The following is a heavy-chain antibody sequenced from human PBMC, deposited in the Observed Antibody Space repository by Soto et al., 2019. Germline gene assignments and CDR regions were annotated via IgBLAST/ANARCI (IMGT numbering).Heavy chain of an antibody. D-gene: IGHD3-22*01. Sequence: ASVKVSCKASGYTFTSYYMNWVRQAPGQGLEWLGIINPSGGYTTYAQRFLGRVTMTSDTSTSTVHMELGSLTAADSAVYYCARHAAAHSSGYPKYYFEYWGQGALVTVSS. J-gene: IGHJ4*02. CDR2: INPSGGYT. CDR3: ARHAAAHSSGYPKYYFEY. CDR1: GYTFTSYY. V-gene: IGHV1-46*01.